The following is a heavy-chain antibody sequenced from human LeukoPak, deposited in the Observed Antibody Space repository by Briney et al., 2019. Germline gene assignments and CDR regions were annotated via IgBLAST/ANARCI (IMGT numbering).Heavy chain of an antibody. CDR1: GGSIRSSYYY. V-gene: IGHV4-61*01. Sequence: SETLSLTCTVSGGSIRSSYYYRSRIRQPPGKGLEWIGYIYYSGSTNYNPSLKSRVTISVDTSKNQFSLKLSSVTAADTAVYYCARVGGGYSYGYPFDYWGQGTLVTVSS. J-gene: IGHJ4*02. CDR2: IYYSGST. CDR3: ARVGGGYSYGYPFDY. D-gene: IGHD5-18*01.